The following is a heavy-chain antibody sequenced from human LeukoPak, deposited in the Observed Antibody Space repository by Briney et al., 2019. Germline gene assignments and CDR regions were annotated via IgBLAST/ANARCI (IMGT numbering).Heavy chain of an antibody. Sequence: SETLSLTCTVSGVSISAYYWTWIRQPGGKGLEWIGRSYTSGSTNYNPSLKSRVTISVDTSKNQFSLKLSSVTAADTAVYYCARETDRVVTLTPYFDYWGQGTLVTVSS. CDR3: ARETDRVVTLTPYFDY. D-gene: IGHD5-12*01. CDR2: SYTSGST. V-gene: IGHV4-4*07. CDR1: GVSISAYY. J-gene: IGHJ4*02.